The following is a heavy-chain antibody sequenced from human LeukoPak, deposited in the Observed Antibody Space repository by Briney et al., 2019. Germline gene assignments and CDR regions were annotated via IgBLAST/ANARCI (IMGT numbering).Heavy chain of an antibody. Sequence: GGSLRLSCAASGFTFSSYGMHWVRQAPGKGLEWVAVISYDGSNKYYADSVKGRFTISRDNSKNTLYLQMNSLRAEDTALYYCTKSYPGTDYHGMDVWGQGTMVTVSS. CDR1: GFTFSSYG. J-gene: IGHJ6*02. CDR2: ISYDGSNK. D-gene: IGHD3-10*01. V-gene: IGHV3-30*18. CDR3: TKSYPGTDYHGMDV.